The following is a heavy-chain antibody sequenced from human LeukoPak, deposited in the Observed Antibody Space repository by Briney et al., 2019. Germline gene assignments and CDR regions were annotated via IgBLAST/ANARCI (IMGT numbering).Heavy chain of an antibody. CDR3: IVFGDSNH. Sequence: GGSLRLSCAASGFSFNSDWMDWVRQAPGKGLEWVANIKHDESEKNYLDSVKGRFTISRDNAQNSLYLQMNGLRVEDTAVYYCIVFGDSNHWGQGTLVTVSS. D-gene: IGHD4-17*01. V-gene: IGHV3-7*01. CDR2: IKHDESEK. J-gene: IGHJ5*02. CDR1: GFSFNSDW.